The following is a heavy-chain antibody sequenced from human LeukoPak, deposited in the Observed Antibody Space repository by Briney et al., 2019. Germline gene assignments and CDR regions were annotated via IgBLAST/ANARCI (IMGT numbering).Heavy chain of an antibody. J-gene: IGHJ4*02. Sequence: GGSLRLSCAASGFTFSSYSMNWVRQTPGQGLEWVSSISSGSDYIYIADSVKGRFSVSRDNAKNSLYMQMNSLRAEDTAVYYCARDRPEGRAVAAAFDYWGQGTLVTVSS. CDR2: ISSGSDYI. CDR1: GFTFSSYS. D-gene: IGHD6-19*01. V-gene: IGHV3-21*01. CDR3: ARDRPEGRAVAAAFDY.